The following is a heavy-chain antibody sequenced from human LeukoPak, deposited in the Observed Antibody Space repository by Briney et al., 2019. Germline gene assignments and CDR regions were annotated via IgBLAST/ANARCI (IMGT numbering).Heavy chain of an antibody. D-gene: IGHD3-22*01. CDR2: INPNSGGT. CDR3: ARDRDYYDSSGYYGY. J-gene: IGHJ4*02. V-gene: IGHV1-2*02. CDR1: GYTFTGYY. Sequence: GASVKVSCKASGYTFTGYYMHWVRQAPGQGLEWMGWINPNSGGTNYPQKFQGRVTMTRDTSISTAYMELSRLRSDDTAVYYCARDRDYYDSSGYYGYWGQGTLVTVSS.